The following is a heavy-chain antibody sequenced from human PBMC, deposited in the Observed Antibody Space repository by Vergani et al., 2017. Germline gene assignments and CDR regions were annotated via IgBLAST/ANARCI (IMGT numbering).Heavy chain of an antibody. CDR3: ARDNIGNGSSTSGSTRYYYNYNMDV. V-gene: IGHV4-30-2*01. D-gene: IGHD2-2*01. CDR1: GGSISSGGYS. J-gene: IGHJ6*03. Sequence: QLQLQESGSGLVKPSQTLSLTCAVSGGSISSGGYSWSWIRQPPGKGLAWIGYIYHSGSTYYNPSLKSRVTISVDRSKNQFSLKLSSVTAAGTAVYYCARDNIGNGSSTSGSTRYYYNYNMDVWGKGTTVTVSS. CDR2: IYHSGST.